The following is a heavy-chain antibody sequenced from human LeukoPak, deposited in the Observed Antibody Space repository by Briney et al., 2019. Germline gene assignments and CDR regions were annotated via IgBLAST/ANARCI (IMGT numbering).Heavy chain of an antibody. CDR3: ARDKGTSYLSSFDY. J-gene: IGHJ4*02. CDR1: GRSFSGYY. CDR2: ITSSSSII. D-gene: IGHD6-6*01. Sequence: LSLTCAVYGRSFSGYYWSWIRQAPGKGLEWISYITSSSSIIYYADSVKGRFTISRDNAKNSVYLQMNSLRAEDTAVYYCARDKGTSYLSSFDYWGQGTLVTVSS. V-gene: IGHV3-11*04.